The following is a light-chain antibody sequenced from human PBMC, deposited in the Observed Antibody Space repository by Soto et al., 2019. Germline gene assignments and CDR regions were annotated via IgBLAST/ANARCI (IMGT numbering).Light chain of an antibody. CDR2: GAS. Sequence: EIVLTQSPGTLSLSPGERATLSCRASQSVSSSYLVWYQQKPGQATRLLIYGASSRATGIPDRFSGSGAGKDFTLTISRLEPEDFAVYYCQQYGSSPWTFGQGTKVEIK. J-gene: IGKJ1*01. V-gene: IGKV3-20*01. CDR1: QSVSSSY. CDR3: QQYGSSPWT.